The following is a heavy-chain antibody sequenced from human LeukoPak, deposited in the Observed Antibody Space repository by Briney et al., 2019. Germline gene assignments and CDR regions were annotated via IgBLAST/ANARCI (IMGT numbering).Heavy chain of an antibody. CDR1: GFTFSNAW. V-gene: IGHV3-15*01. CDR3: TTSPLGGYQSGTSY. J-gene: IGHJ4*02. CDR2: IKSKTDGGTT. D-gene: IGHD1-14*01. Sequence: KAGGSLRLSCAASGFTFSNAWMSWVRQAPGKGLEWVGRIKSKTDGGTTDYAAPVKGRFTISRDDSKNTLYLQMNSLKTEDTAVYYCTTSPLGGYQSGTSYWGQGTLVTVSS.